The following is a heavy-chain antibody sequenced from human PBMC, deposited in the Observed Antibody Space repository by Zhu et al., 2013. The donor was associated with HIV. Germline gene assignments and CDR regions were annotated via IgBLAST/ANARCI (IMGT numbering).Heavy chain of an antibody. D-gene: IGHD6-13*01. Sequence: QVQLVQSGAEVKKPGSSVKVSCKASRDTFSSYGINWVRQAPGQGLEWMGWINPMFEVTKYAEKFQDRVTITADESTSTAYMEVTNLRSDDTAVYYCARQRGSTSWFHFWGQGTLVTVSS. J-gene: IGHJ4*02. CDR3: ARQRGSTSWFHF. CDR2: INPMFEVT. V-gene: IGHV1-69*12. CDR1: RDTFSSYG.